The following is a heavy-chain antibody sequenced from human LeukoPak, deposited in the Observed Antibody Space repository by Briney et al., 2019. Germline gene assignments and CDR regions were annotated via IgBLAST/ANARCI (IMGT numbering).Heavy chain of an antibody. CDR1: GFTLSSYS. Sequence: GGSLRLSCAASGFTLSSYSMDWARQAPGKGLEWVSYISGSGSTIYYADSVKGRFTISRDNAQNSLYLQMSSLRDEDTAVYYCARGWLTNTFDYWGQGTLVTVSS. CDR3: ARGWLTNTFDY. CDR2: ISGSGSTI. D-gene: IGHD6-19*01. J-gene: IGHJ4*02. V-gene: IGHV3-48*02.